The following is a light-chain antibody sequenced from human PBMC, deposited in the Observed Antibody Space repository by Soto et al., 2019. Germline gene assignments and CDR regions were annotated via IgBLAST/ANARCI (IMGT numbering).Light chain of an antibody. V-gene: IGKV3-11*01. CDR2: DAS. J-gene: IGKJ1*01. CDR1: QSVSSY. Sequence: EIVLTQSPATLSLSPGERATLSCRTRQSVSSYLAWYQQKPGQAPRLLIDDASNRATGIPARFSGSGSGTDFTITISSLEPEDFAVYYCQQRSNWPVFGQGTK. CDR3: QQRSNWPV.